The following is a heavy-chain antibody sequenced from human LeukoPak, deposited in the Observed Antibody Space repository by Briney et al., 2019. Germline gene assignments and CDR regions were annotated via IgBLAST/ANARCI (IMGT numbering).Heavy chain of an antibody. V-gene: IGHV4-34*01. Sequence: SETLSLTCAVYGGSFSGYYWSWIRQPPGKGLEWIGEINHSGSTNYNPSLKSRVTISVDTSKNQFSLELSSVTAADTAVYYCARERVEVAGTNYYYYYYMDVWGKGTTVTISS. CDR2: INHSGST. CDR3: ARERVEVAGTNYYYYYYMDV. D-gene: IGHD6-19*01. J-gene: IGHJ6*03. CDR1: GGSFSGYY.